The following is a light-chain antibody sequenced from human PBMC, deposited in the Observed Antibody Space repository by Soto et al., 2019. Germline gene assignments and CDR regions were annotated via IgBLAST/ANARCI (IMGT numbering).Light chain of an antibody. CDR3: QQYYNTPLT. Sequence: DIVMTQSPDSLAVSLGERATINSKSSQSVLYTSNNKNYFAWYQQKPGQPPKLLIYWASTRESGVPDRFSGSGSGTHFTLTISSLQAEDVAVYYCQQYYNTPLTFGGGTKVDIK. CDR1: QSVLYTSNNKNY. J-gene: IGKJ4*01. V-gene: IGKV4-1*01. CDR2: WAS.